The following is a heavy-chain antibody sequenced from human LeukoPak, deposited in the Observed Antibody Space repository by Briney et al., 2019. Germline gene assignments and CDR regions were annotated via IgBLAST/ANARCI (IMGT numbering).Heavy chain of an antibody. V-gene: IGHV3-74*01. CDR3: ARELPFDY. CDR2: ISGDGSST. J-gene: IGHJ4*02. Sequence: QPGGSLRLSCAASGFTFGSYWMHWVRQTPGKGLVWVSRISGDGSSTTYAESVKGRFTISRDNAKNTLYLQMNTLRAEDTAVYYCARELPFDYWGQGTLVTVSS. CDR1: GFTFGSYW.